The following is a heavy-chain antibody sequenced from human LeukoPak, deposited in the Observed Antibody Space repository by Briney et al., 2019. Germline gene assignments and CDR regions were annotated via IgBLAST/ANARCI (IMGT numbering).Heavy chain of an antibody. CDR1: GGSISGHH. J-gene: IGHJ4*02. V-gene: IGHV4-4*07. CDR2: IYTSGST. CDR3: ARGGGDFWSGDYQSFNDY. Sequence: SETLSLTCTVSGGSISGHHWSWIRQPAGKGLEWIGRIYTSGSTNYNPSLKSRVTISVDKSKNQFSLKLSSVTAADTAVYYCARGGGDFWSGDYQSFNDYWGQGTLVTVSS. D-gene: IGHD3-3*01.